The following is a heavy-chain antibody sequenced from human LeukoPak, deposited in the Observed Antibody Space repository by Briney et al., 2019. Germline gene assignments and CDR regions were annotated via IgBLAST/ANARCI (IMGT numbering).Heavy chain of an antibody. J-gene: IGHJ3*02. CDR1: GGSISSGGHS. Sequence: SETLSLTCTVSGGSISSGGHSWSWIRQPPGKGLEWIGYIYHSGSGSTYYNPSLKSRVTISIDKSKNQFSLKLNSVTAADTAVYYCARESSWDSSGYWRDAFDIWGQGTMVVVSS. CDR3: ARESSWDSSGYWRDAFDI. V-gene: IGHV4-30-2*01. D-gene: IGHD3-22*01. CDR2: IYHSGSGST.